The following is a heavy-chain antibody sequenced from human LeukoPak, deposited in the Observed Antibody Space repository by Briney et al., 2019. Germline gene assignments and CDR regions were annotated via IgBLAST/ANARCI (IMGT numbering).Heavy chain of an antibody. Sequence: SETLSLTCTVSGGTISSYYWSWIRQPPGKGLEWIGYIYYSGSTNYNPSLKSRVTISVDTSKNQFSLKLSSVTAADTAVYYCARGEWELLYWFDPWGQGTLVTVSS. D-gene: IGHD1-26*01. CDR3: ARGEWELLYWFDP. V-gene: IGHV4-59*01. CDR1: GGTISSYY. J-gene: IGHJ5*02. CDR2: IYYSGST.